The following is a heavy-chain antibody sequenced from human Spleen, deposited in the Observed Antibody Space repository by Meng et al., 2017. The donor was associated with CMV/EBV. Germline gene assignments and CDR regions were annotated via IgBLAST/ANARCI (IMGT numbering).Heavy chain of an antibody. CDR1: GFTLRHYG. V-gene: IGHV3-33*03. D-gene: IGHD3-22*01. Sequence: GGSLISCVASGFTLRHYGVHWVRQAPGKGLEWVAVLWYDGSNKFYADSVKGRFTISRDNSKNTLYLQMNNLRAEDTAVYYCAKSTHGDSSGYCDYWGQGALVTVSS. J-gene: IGHJ4*02. CDR2: LWYDGSNK. CDR3: AKSTHGDSSGYCDY.